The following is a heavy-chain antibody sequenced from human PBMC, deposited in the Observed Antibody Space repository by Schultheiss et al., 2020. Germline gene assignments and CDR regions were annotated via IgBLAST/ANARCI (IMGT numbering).Heavy chain of an antibody. CDR3: ARDREDMYPLMVY. D-gene: IGHD2-8*01. J-gene: IGHJ4*02. CDR2: IESDGSSA. V-gene: IGHV3-74*01. Sequence: GGSLRLSCAASGFTFDDYAMHWVRQAPGKGLEWVSRIESDGSSATYADSVKGRFTISRDNSKNTLYLQMNSLRAEDTAVYYCARDREDMYPLMVYWGQGTLVTVSS. CDR1: GFTFDDYA.